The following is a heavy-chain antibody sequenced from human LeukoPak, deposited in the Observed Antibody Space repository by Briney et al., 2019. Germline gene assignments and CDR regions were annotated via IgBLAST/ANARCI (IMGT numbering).Heavy chain of an antibody. D-gene: IGHD3-10*01. V-gene: IGHV3-21*01. CDR2: ISSSSSYI. Sequence: GGSLRLSCAASGFTFSSYSMNWVRQAPGKGLEWVSSISSSSSYIYYADSVKGRFTIPRDNAKNSLYLQMNSLRAEDTAVYYCARDRVLLFHAFDIWGQGTMVTLSS. J-gene: IGHJ3*02. CDR1: GFTFSSYS. CDR3: ARDRVLLFHAFDI.